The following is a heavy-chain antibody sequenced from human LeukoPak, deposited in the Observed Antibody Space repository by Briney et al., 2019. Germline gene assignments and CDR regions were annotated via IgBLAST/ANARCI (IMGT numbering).Heavy chain of an antibody. CDR2: IYTSGST. D-gene: IGHD3-22*01. V-gene: IGHV4-4*07. J-gene: IGHJ3*02. CDR3: ARGGHYDSSEPDDAFDI. CDR1: GGSISSYY. Sequence: TSETLSLTCTVSGGSISSYYWTWIRQPAGKGLEWIGHIYTSGSTNYNPSLKSRVTMSVDTSKNQFSLRLSSVTAADTAVCYCARGGHYDSSEPDDAFDIWGQGTMVTVSS.